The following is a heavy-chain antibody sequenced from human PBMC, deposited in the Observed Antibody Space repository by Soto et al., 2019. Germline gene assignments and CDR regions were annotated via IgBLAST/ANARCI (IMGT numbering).Heavy chain of an antibody. CDR2: ISWNSGSI. Sequence: EVQLVESGGGLVQPGRSLRLSCAASGFTFDDYAMHWVRQAPGKGLEWVSGISWNSGSIGYADSVKGRFTISRDNAKNSLYLQTNSLISEDTALYYCAKDTLVRGVNSYYMDVWGKGTTVTVSS. CDR3: AKDTLVRGVNSYYMDV. J-gene: IGHJ6*03. V-gene: IGHV3-9*01. CDR1: GFTFDDYA. D-gene: IGHD3-10*01.